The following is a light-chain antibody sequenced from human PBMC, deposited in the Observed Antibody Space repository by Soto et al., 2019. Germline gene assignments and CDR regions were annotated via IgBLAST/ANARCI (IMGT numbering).Light chain of an antibody. CDR1: SSDVGAYNY. V-gene: IGLV2-11*01. CDR2: DVT. J-gene: IGLJ2*01. Sequence: QSALTQPRSVSGSPGQSVTISCTGTSSDVGAYNYVSWYQQHPGKAPKLLISDVTKRPSGVPDRFSGSKSGNTASLTISGLQAEDEADYYCCSFAVTYTLVFGGGTQLTVL. CDR3: CSFAVTYTLV.